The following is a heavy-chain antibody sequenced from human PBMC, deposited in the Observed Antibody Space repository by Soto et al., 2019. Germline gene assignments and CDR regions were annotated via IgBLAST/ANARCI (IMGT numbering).Heavy chain of an antibody. CDR3: ARVDSRPGYNWFDP. J-gene: IGHJ5*02. CDR1: GGSISSGGYY. V-gene: IGHV4-31*03. D-gene: IGHD6-13*01. Sequence: SETLSLTCTVSGGSISSGGYYWSWIRQHPGKGLEWIGYIYYSGSTYYNPSLKSRVTVSVDTSKNQFSLKLSSVTAADTAVYYCARVDSRPGYNWFDPWGQGTLVTVSS. CDR2: IYYSGST.